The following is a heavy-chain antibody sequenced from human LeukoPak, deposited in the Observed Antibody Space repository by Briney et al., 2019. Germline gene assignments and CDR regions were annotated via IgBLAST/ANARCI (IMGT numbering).Heavy chain of an antibody. Sequence: PSETLSLTCTVSGGSISIYYWSWIRQPAGKGLEWIGRIYTSGSTNYNPSLKSRVTMSVDTSKNQFSLKLSSVTAADTAVYYCARAPRDGYNYLFDYWGQGTLVTVSS. D-gene: IGHD5-24*01. J-gene: IGHJ4*02. CDR3: ARAPRDGYNYLFDY. V-gene: IGHV4-4*07. CDR2: IYTSGST. CDR1: GGSISIYY.